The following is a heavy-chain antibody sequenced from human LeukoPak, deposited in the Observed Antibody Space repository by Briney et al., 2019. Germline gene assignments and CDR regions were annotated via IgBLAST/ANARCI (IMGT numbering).Heavy chain of an antibody. V-gene: IGHV4-34*01. J-gene: IGHJ4*02. CDR3: ARDRDYGDYAGAQE. CDR1: GGSFSGYY. CDR2: INHSGST. D-gene: IGHD4-17*01. Sequence: SETLSLTCAVYGGSFSGYYWSWIRQPPGKGLEWIGEINHSGSTNYNPSLKSRVTISVDTSKNQFSLKLSSVTAADTAVYYCARDRDYGDYAGAQEWGQGTLVTVSS.